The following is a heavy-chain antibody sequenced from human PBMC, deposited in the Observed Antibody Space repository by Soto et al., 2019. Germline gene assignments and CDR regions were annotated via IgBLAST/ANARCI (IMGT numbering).Heavy chain of an antibody. D-gene: IGHD2-8*02. V-gene: IGHV4-39*01. CDR3: ARHQYCTGDVCHKFDS. CDR2: IYYSGRT. Sequence: SETLSLTCTVSGGSISSSSYFWGWIRQSPGKGLEWIGSIYYSGRTYYNPSLKSRVTVSVDTSKNQFSLRLSSVTAADTAMYYCARHQYCTGDVCHKFDSWGQGTLVTVSS. J-gene: IGHJ4*02. CDR1: GGSISSSSYF.